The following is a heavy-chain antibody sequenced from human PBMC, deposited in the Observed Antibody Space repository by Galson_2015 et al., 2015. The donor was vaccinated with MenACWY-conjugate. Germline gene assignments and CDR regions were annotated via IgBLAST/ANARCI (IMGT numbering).Heavy chain of an antibody. Sequence: SLRISCAASGFTFRNYVMTWVRQAPGKELDWVSSISGGGSDTSYTGSVRGRFSISRDNSKNTLYLEMNSLRAEDSAVYHCAKVRVGPRVGEDSFDLWVQGTMVLVSS. CDR3: AKVRVGPRVGEDSFDL. J-gene: IGHJ3*01. CDR2: ISGGGSDT. D-gene: IGHD3-10*01. V-gene: IGHV3-23*01. CDR1: GFTFRNYV.